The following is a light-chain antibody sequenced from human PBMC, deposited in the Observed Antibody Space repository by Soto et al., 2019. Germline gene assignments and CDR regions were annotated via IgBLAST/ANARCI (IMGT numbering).Light chain of an antibody. V-gene: IGLV2-8*01. CDR3: SSYAGSLYVV. CDR2: EVS. Sequence: QSALTQPPSASGSPGQSVTISCTGTSSDVGGYNYVSWYQQHPGKAPKLMIYEVSKRPSGVPDRFSGSKSSNTASLTVSGLQAEDEADYYCSSYAGSLYVVFGGGTKLTVL. CDR1: SSDVGGYNY. J-gene: IGLJ2*01.